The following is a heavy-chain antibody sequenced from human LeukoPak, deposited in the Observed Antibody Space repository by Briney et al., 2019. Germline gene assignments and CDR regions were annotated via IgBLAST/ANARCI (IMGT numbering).Heavy chain of an antibody. CDR3: ARDLSVDGYNYHYLDY. D-gene: IGHD5-24*01. CDR1: GFTFSSYW. CDR2: IKQDGSEK. J-gene: IGHJ4*02. Sequence: PGGSLRLSCAASGFTFSSYWMTWVRQAPGKGLEWVANIKQDGSEKYYVDSVKGRFTISRDNAKNSLYLQMNSLRAEDTAVYYCARDLSVDGYNYHYLDYWGQGTLVTVSS. V-gene: IGHV3-7*04.